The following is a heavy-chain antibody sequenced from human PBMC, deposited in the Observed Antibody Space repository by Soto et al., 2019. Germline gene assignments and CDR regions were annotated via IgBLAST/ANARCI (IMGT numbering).Heavy chain of an antibody. J-gene: IGHJ6*02. D-gene: IGHD3-9*01. Sequence: EVQLVESGGGLVKPGASLRLSCAASGFTFSSYSMNWVRQAPGKGLEWVSSISSSSSYIYYADSVKGRFTISRDNAKNSLYLQMNSLRAEDTAVYYCARDSRALRYFDPYYYYGMDVWGQGTTVTVSS. CDR3: ARDSRALRYFDPYYYYGMDV. CDR2: ISSSSSYI. CDR1: GFTFSSYS. V-gene: IGHV3-21*06.